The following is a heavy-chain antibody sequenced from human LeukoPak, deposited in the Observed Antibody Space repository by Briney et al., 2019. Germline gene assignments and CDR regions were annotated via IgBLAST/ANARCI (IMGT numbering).Heavy chain of an antibody. D-gene: IGHD2-2*01. CDR1: GFTFSSYA. CDR2: IKQDGSAK. V-gene: IGHV3-7*01. CDR3: VRDLACSATRCYRAAAANDYFDY. Sequence: GGSLRLSCAASGFTFSSYAMSWVRQAPGKGLEWVANIKQDGSAKYYVDSVKGRFTISRDNAKNSLYLQMNSLRAEDTAVYYCVRDLACSATRCYRAAAANDYFDYWGQGALVTVSS. J-gene: IGHJ4*02.